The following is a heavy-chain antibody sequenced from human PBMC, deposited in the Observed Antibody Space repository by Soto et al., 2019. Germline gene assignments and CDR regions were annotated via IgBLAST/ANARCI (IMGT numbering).Heavy chain of an antibody. CDR3: AKNNLYCSSTNCFVFDY. Sequence: EVQLVESGGGLVQPGGSLRLSCAASGFIFSNYWMSWVRQAPGKGLEWVANIKQDGSEKHYVDSVKGRFTISRDNADNSLYLQMNSLRAEDTAVYYCAKNNLYCSSTNCFVFDYWGQGTLVTVSS. J-gene: IGHJ4*02. CDR1: GFIFSNYW. D-gene: IGHD2-2*01. V-gene: IGHV3-7*01. CDR2: IKQDGSEK.